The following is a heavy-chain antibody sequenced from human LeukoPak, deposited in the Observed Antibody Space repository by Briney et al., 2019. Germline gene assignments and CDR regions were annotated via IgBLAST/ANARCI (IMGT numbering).Heavy chain of an antibody. J-gene: IGHJ6*04. CDR2: INHSGST. CDR3: ARLRYLADV. CDR1: GGSFSGYY. Sequence: SETLSLTYAVYGGSFSGYYWSWIRQPPGKGLEWIGEINHSGSTNYNPSLKSRVTISVDTSKNQFSLKLSSVTAADTAVYYCARLRYLADVWGKGTTVTVSS. D-gene: IGHD3-9*01. V-gene: IGHV4-34*01.